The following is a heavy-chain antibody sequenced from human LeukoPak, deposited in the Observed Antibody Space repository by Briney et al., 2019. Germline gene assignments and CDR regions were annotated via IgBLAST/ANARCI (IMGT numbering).Heavy chain of an antibody. CDR1: GFTFDDYA. J-gene: IGHJ3*02. V-gene: IGHV3-9*03. Sequence: GRSLRLSCAASGFTFDDYAMHWVRQAPGKGLEWVSGISWNSGSIGYADSVKGRFTISRDNAKNSLYLQMNSLRAEDMALYYCAKHSFRRSGWYYDHALDIWGQGTMVTVSS. D-gene: IGHD6-19*01. CDR2: ISWNSGSI. CDR3: AKHSFRRSGWYYDHALDI.